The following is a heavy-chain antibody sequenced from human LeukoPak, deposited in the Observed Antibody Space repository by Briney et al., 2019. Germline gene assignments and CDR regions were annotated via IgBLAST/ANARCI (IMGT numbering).Heavy chain of an antibody. J-gene: IGHJ4*02. CDR2: ISYDGSIK. Sequence: PGGSLRLSCAASGFTFSSYSMNWVRQAPGKGLEWMAVISYDGSIKYYADSVKGRFTISRDNSKNTLYLQMNSLRAEDTAVYYFANYYDSSGLDYWGQGTLVTVSS. V-gene: IGHV3-30*18. CDR3: ANYYDSSGLDY. D-gene: IGHD3-22*01. CDR1: GFTFSSYS.